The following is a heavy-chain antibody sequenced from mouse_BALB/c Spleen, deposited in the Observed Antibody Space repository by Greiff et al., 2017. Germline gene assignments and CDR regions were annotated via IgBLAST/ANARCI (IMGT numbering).Heavy chain of an antibody. Sequence: VKLMESGPGLVAPSQSLSITCTVSGFSLTSYGVHWVRQPPGKGLEWLGVIWAGGSTNYNSALMSRLSISKDNSKSQVFLKMNSLQTDDTAMYYCATFYDGYYSYFDYWGQGTTLTVSS. D-gene: IGHD2-3*01. J-gene: IGHJ2*01. V-gene: IGHV2-9*02. CDR2: IWAGGST. CDR3: ATFYDGYYSYFDY. CDR1: GFSLTSYG.